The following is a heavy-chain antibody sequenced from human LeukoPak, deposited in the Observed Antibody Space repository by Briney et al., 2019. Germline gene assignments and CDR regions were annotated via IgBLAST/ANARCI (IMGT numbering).Heavy chain of an antibody. CDR2: IYPGDSDT. CDR1: GYSFTSYW. D-gene: IGHD3-22*01. CDR3: ASSGDYYDSSVDY. Sequence: GESLKISCKGSGYSFTSYWIGWVRQMPGKGLEWMGIIYPGDSDTRYSPSFQGQVTISADKSIGTAYLQWSSLKASDTAMYYCASSGDYYDSSVDYWGQGTLVTVSS. J-gene: IGHJ4*02. V-gene: IGHV5-51*01.